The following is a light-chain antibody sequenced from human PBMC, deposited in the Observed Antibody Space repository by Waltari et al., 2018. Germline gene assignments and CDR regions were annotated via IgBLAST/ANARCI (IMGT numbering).Light chain of an antibody. J-gene: IGKJ4*01. Sequence: EIVMTQSPATLSVSPGERATLSCRASQSVSSNLAWYQQKPGQAPRLLIYGASTRATGIPARFSGSGSGTEFTLTISSLQSEDVAVYYCQQYFTSPSLTFGGGTKVEI. CDR1: QSVSSN. CDR2: GAS. CDR3: QQYFTSPSLT. V-gene: IGKV3-15*01.